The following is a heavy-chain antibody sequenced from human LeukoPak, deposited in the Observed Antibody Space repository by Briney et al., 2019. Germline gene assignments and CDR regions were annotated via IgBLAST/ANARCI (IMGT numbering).Heavy chain of an antibody. CDR2: IYYSGST. D-gene: IGHD3-22*01. Sequence: SETLSLTCTVSGGSISSSSYYWGWIRQPTGKGLEWIGSIYYSGSTYYKASLKSRVTISVDTSKNQFSLKLTSVTAADTAIYYCARQRAYYYDSSGHYQGWFDPWGQGTLVTVSS. J-gene: IGHJ5*02. V-gene: IGHV4-39*01. CDR3: ARQRAYYYDSSGHYQGWFDP. CDR1: GGSISSSSYY.